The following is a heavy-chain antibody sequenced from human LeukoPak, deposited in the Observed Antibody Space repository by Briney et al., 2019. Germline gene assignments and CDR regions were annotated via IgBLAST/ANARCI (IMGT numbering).Heavy chain of an antibody. V-gene: IGHV4-59*08. CDR2: IYYSGST. J-gene: IGHJ4*02. Sequence: SETLSLTCTVSGGSISSHYWNWIRQPPGKGLEGVGYIYYSGSTNYNPSLKSRVTISVDTSKNQFSLILSSVTAADTAVYYCARHLYYYGSVSAPFDYWGQGILVTVSS. CDR3: ARHLYYYGSVSAPFDY. CDR1: GGSISSHY. D-gene: IGHD3-10*01.